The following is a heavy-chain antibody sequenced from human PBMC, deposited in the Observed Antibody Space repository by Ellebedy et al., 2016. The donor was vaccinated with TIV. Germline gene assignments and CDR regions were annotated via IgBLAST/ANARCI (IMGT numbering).Heavy chain of an antibody. CDR1: GYSFTSNA. D-gene: IGHD6-19*01. J-gene: IGHJ4*02. CDR2: INAGNGDT. CDR3: ARGRVAVAGVLDY. Sequence: ASVKVSCKTSGYSFTSNAMHWVRQAPGQRLEWMGRINAGNGDTKYSQKFQGRLSITTDTSASTASMELTNLKTEDTAVYYCARGRVAVAGVLDYWGQGTRVAVSS. V-gene: IGHV1-3*01.